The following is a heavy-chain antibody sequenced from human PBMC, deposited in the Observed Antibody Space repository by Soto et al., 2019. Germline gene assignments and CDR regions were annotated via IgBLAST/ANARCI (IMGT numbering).Heavy chain of an antibody. CDR1: GYTFNDYA. Sequence: ASAKVSCKASGYTFNDYALHWVRQAPGQSLEWMGWINAGNGNTKYSQKFQGRVTITRDTSASTAYMELSSLRSEDTAVYYCARVSGYYLPDYWGQGTLVTVSS. CDR3: ARVSGYYLPDY. J-gene: IGHJ4*02. CDR2: INAGNGNT. D-gene: IGHD5-12*01. V-gene: IGHV1-3*01.